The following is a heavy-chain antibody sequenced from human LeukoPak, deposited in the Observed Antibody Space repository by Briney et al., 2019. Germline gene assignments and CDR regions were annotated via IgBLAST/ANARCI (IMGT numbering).Heavy chain of an antibody. D-gene: IGHD2-15*01. CDR1: GYSFTSYW. J-gene: IGHJ4*02. V-gene: IGHV5-51*01. CDR2: IYPGDSDT. CDR3: ARALLYCSGGSCPEGPFDY. Sequence: GESLKISCKGPGYSFTSYWIGWVRQMPGKGLEWMGIIYPGDSDTRYSPSFQGQVTISADKSISTAYLQWSSLKASDTAMYYCARALLYCSGGSCPEGPFDYWGQGTLVTVSS.